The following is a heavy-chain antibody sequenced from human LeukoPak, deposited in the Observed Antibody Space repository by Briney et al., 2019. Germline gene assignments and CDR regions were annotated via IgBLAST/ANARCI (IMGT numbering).Heavy chain of an antibody. J-gene: IGHJ4*02. V-gene: IGHV3-23*01. D-gene: IGHD2-21*01. Sequence: GGSLRLSCAASGFTLSSYAMSWVRQAPGKGLEWVSAISDSGNTYLADSVKGRFTISRDSSKNTLFLQMNRLSPEDAAVYYCAKAPVTTCRGAYCYPFDYWGQGTLVTVSS. CDR3: AKAPVTTCRGAYCYPFDY. CDR1: GFTLSSYA. CDR2: ISDSGNT.